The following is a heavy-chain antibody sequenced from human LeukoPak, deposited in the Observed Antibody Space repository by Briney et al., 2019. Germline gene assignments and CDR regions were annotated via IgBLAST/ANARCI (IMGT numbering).Heavy chain of an antibody. CDR1: GGSFSGYY. Sequence: SETLSLTCAVYGGSFSGYYWSWIRQPPGKGLEWIGEINHSGSTNYNPSLKSRVTISVDTSKNQFPLKLSSVTAADTAVYYCARGHPVLRYFDWLFPPSFDYWGQGTLVTVSS. V-gene: IGHV4-34*01. J-gene: IGHJ4*02. D-gene: IGHD3-9*01. CDR3: ARGHPVLRYFDWLFPPSFDY. CDR2: INHSGST.